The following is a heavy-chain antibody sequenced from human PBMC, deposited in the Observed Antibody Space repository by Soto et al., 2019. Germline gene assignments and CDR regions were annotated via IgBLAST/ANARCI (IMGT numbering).Heavy chain of an antibody. CDR2: ISSSSSTI. D-gene: IGHD4-17*01. CDR3: ARDLNYGLFDY. J-gene: IGHJ4*02. CDR1: GFTFSSYS. V-gene: IGHV3-48*01. Sequence: GGSLRLSCAASGFTFSSYSMNWLRQAPGKGLEWVSYISSSSSTIYYADSVKGRFTLSRDNAKNSLSLQMNPLRAEATAVYYCARDLNYGLFDYWGQGTLVTVSS.